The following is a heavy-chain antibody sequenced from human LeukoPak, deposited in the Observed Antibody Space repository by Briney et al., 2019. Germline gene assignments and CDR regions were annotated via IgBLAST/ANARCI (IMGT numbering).Heavy chain of an antibody. D-gene: IGHD3-9*01. Sequence: GGSLRLSCAASGFTFDDYAMHWVRQAPGKGLEWVSGISWNSGSIGYADSVKGRFTISRDNAKNSLYLQMNSLRAEDTALYYCAKDSNYDILTNWFDPWGQGTLVTVSS. V-gene: IGHV3-9*01. CDR3: AKDSNYDILTNWFDP. CDR1: GFTFDDYA. CDR2: ISWNSGSI. J-gene: IGHJ5*02.